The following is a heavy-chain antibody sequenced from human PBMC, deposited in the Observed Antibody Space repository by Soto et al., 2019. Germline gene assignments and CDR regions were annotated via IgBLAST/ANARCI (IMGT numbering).Heavy chain of an antibody. D-gene: IGHD3-10*01. CDR3: ARQGFVPLHGLVDV. V-gene: IGHV4-59*08. CDR1: GGPMSNYY. J-gene: IGHJ6*02. CDR2: MGSDGYT. Sequence: QVQLQESGPGLVKPSETLSLTCTIAGGPMSNYYCSWFRQPPGQGMEWLGYMGSDGYTSYTPSLRSRVTISLDTSKHQVSLSLRSVTAADTARYYCARQGFVPLHGLVDVWGQGTTVTVSS.